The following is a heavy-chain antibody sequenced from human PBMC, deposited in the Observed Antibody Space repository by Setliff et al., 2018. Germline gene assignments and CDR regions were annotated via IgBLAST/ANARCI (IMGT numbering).Heavy chain of an antibody. CDR1: GYIVSSYG. V-gene: IGHV1-18*01. J-gene: IGHJ5*02. CDR2: ICGLNGKV. D-gene: IGHD3-10*01. Sequence: ASVQVSCKASGYIVSSYGITWVRQAPGQGLEWMGWICGLNGKVDYAAKVLGRLTVTADTSTRTSYMERRNLTSDDPAVYFCARGSQYSYGSGNWGLDPWGQGTLGTVSS. CDR3: ARGSQYSYGSGNWGLDP.